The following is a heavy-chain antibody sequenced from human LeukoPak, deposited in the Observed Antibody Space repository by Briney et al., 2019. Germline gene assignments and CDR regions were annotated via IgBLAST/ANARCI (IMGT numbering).Heavy chain of an antibody. D-gene: IGHD6-19*01. J-gene: IGHJ5*02. CDR1: GFIFNSNG. Sequence: SGRSLRLSCAASGFIFNSNGMHWVRQAPGKGLEWVSAISGSGGSTYYADSVKGRFTISRDNSKNTLYLQMNSLRAEDTAVYYCAKSSGWYVSWFDPWGQGTLVTVSS. CDR3: AKSSGWYVSWFDP. V-gene: IGHV3-23*01. CDR2: ISGSGGST.